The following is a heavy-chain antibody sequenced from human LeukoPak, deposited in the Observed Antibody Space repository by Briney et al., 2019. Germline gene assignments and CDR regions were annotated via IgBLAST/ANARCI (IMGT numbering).Heavy chain of an antibody. J-gene: IGHJ5*02. Sequence: GGSLRLSCAVSGFTFSSYSMNWVRQAPGKGLEWVSSISGSSSYIYYADSVKGRFTISRDNSKNTLYLQMNSLRAEDTAVYYCARSIAVAVYWFDPWGQGTLVTVSS. CDR2: ISGSSSYI. CDR3: ARSIAVAVYWFDP. CDR1: GFTFSSYS. D-gene: IGHD6-19*01. V-gene: IGHV3-21*01.